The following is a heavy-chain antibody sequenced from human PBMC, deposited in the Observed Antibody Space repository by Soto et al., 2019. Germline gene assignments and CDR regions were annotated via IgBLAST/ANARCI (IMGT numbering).Heavy chain of an antibody. CDR3: VLSGAAPLYYFDY. CDR1: GFTFSGSA. D-gene: IGHD6-13*01. J-gene: IGHJ4*02. V-gene: IGHV3-73*01. Sequence: GGSLRLSCAASGFTFSGSAMHWVRQASGKGLEWVGRIRSKANSYATAYAASVKGRFTISRDDSKNTAYLQMNSLKTEDTAVYYCVLSGAAPLYYFDYWGQGTLVTVSS. CDR2: IRSKANSYAT.